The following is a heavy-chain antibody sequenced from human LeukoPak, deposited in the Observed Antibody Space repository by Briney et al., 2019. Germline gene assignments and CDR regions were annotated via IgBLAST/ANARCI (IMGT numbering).Heavy chain of an antibody. CDR2: INHSGST. Sequence: SETLSLTCTVSGYSISSGYYWGWIRQPPGKGLEWIGEINHSGSTNYNPSLKSRVTISVDTSKNQFSLKLSSVTAADTAVYYCARDGYNYRLGYWGQGTLVTVSS. CDR3: ARDGYNYRLGY. J-gene: IGHJ4*02. CDR1: GYSISSGYY. D-gene: IGHD5-24*01. V-gene: IGHV4-38-2*02.